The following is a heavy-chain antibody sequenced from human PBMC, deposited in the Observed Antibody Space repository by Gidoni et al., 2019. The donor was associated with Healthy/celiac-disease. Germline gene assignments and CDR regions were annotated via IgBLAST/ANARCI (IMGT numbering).Heavy chain of an antibody. J-gene: IGHJ4*02. D-gene: IGHD1-20*01. CDR2: ISSSSSTI. CDR1: GFTFSSYS. Sequence: EVQLVESGGGLVQPGGSLRLSCAASGFTFSSYSMNWVRQAPGKGLEWVSYISSSSSTIYYADSVKGRFTISRDNAKNSLYLQMNSLRDEDTAVYYCARGNYNWNDSGPKNYWGQGTLVTVSS. V-gene: IGHV3-48*02. CDR3: ARGNYNWNDSGPKNY.